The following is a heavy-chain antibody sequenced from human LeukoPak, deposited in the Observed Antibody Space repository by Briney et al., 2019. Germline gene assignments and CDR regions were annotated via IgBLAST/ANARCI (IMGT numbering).Heavy chain of an antibody. Sequence: GGSLRLSCAAAGFTFSSYGIHWVRQAPGKGLEWVAVISYDGSNKYYADSVKGRFIIARDNSKNTVYLQMNRLRVEDTAVYYCARVYGDYDGNWFDTWGQGTLVTVSS. V-gene: IGHV3-30*03. D-gene: IGHD3-3*01. CDR2: ISYDGSNK. CDR3: ARVYGDYDGNWFDT. CDR1: GFTFSSYG. J-gene: IGHJ5*02.